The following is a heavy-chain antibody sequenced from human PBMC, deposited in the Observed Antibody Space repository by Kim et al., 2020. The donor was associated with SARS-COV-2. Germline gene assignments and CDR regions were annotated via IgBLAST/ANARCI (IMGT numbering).Heavy chain of an antibody. D-gene: IGHD1-26*01. V-gene: IGHV3-23*01. J-gene: IGHJ1*01. Sequence: YYADSVKGRFTISRDNSKNTLYLQMNSLRAEDTAVYYCATIVGATGTFQHWGQGTLVTVSS. CDR3: ATIVGATGTFQH.